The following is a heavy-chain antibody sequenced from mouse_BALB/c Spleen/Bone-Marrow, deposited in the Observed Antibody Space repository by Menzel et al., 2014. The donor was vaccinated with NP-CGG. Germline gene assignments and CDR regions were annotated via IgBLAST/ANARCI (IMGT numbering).Heavy chain of an antibody. CDR1: GYTFTNYT. Sequence: ALLQQSGAELAIPGASAKMSCKASGYTFTNYTMQWIRRRHVQGLEWIGYIAPSSDYTNYNQNFKDKAEMTADKPSSSAYMQLNSLTSEDFAVYYCAREARPGAWFVYWGQGTLVTIAA. V-gene: IGHV1-4*01. CDR2: IAPSSDYT. J-gene: IGHJ3*01. CDR3: AREARPGAWFVY.